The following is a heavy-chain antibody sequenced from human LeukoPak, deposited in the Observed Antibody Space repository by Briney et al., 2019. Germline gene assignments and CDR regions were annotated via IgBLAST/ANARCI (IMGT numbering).Heavy chain of an antibody. D-gene: IGHD3-22*01. J-gene: IGHJ5*02. CDR2: ISYSGTT. V-gene: IGHV4-38-2*02. CDR1: NYYVSSGFH. CDR3: ARASRPGGDSSGYDFDP. Sequence: SETLSLTCTVSNYYVSSGFHWGWIRQSPEKGLEWIGSISYSGTTYYSPSLKSRVTISADMSKNQFSLKLTSVTAADTAVYYCARASRPGGDSSGYDFDPWGQGTLVTVSS.